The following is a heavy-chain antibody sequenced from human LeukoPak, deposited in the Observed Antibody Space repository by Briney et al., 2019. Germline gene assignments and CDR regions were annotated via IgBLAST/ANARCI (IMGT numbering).Heavy chain of an antibody. CDR2: MSYNGFNK. CDR1: GFTFRNYA. J-gene: IGHJ6*03. Sequence: GRSLRLSCAASGFTFRNYAIHWVRQAPGKGLEWLTAMSYNGFNKYYADSVKGRFTISRDNSKNTLYLQMDSLRADDTAVYYCASYLGDMDVWGKGTTVTVSS. CDR3: ASYLGDMDV. V-gene: IGHV3-30-3*01. D-gene: IGHD3-16*02.